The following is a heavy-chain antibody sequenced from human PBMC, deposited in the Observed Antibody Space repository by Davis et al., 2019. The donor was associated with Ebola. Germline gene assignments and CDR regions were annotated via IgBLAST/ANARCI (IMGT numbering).Heavy chain of an antibody. CDR2: INHSGST. Sequence: GSLRLSCAVYGGSFSGYYWSWIRQPPGKGLEWIGEINHSGSTNYNPSLKSRVTISVDTSKNQFSLKLSSVTAADTAVYYCARVPLEWLSHLYYYYGMDVWGQGTTVTVYS. V-gene: IGHV4-34*01. D-gene: IGHD3-3*01. J-gene: IGHJ6*02. CDR3: ARVPLEWLSHLYYYYGMDV. CDR1: GGSFSGYY.